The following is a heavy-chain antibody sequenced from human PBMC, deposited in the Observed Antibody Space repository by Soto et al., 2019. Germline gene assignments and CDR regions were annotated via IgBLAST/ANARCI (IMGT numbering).Heavy chain of an antibody. D-gene: IGHD6-19*01. CDR3: ASTGYGSGRDSFAY. CDR2: IIPILGIA. J-gene: IGHJ4*02. CDR1: GGSFSSYT. V-gene: IGHV1-69*02. Sequence: GAPGKVSCKASGGSFSSYTISWGRQAPGQGLEWMGRIIPILGIANYAQKFQGRVTITADKSTSTAYMELSSLRSEDTAVYYFASTGYGSGRDSFAYWSQGTLVTVSS.